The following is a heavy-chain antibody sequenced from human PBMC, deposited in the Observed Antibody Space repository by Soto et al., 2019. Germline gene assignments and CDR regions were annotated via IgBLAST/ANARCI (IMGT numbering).Heavy chain of an antibody. D-gene: IGHD3-10*01. J-gene: IGHJ4*02. CDR1: GFTFSSYA. CDR3: AKNAVEGWFGELLYPLIFFDY. V-gene: IGHV3-23*01. Sequence: GGSLRLSCAASGFTFSSYAMSWVRQAPGKGLEWVSAISGSGGSTYYADSVKGRFTISRDNSKNTLYLQMNSLRAEDTAVYYCAKNAVEGWFGELLYPLIFFDYWGQGTLVTVSS. CDR2: ISGSGGST.